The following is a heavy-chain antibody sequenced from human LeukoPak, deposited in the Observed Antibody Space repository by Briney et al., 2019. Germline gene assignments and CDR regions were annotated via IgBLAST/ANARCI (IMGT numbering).Heavy chain of an antibody. Sequence: SETLSLTCTVSGYSISSGYYWGWIRQPPGKGLEWIGSIYHSGSTYYNPSLKSRVTISVDTSKNQFSLKLSSVTAADTAVYYCARVAPPDMPVAGTYEYYYYYMDVWGKGTTVTVS. CDR1: GYSISSGYY. V-gene: IGHV4-38-2*02. J-gene: IGHJ6*03. CDR3: ARVAPPDMPVAGTYEYYYYYMDV. D-gene: IGHD6-19*01. CDR2: IYHSGST.